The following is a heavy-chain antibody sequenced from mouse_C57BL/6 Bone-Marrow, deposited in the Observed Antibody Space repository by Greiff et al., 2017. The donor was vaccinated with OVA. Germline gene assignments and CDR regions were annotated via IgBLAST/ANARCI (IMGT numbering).Heavy chain of an antibody. CDR3: AREDEDGLDY. CDR2: IYPGDGDT. D-gene: IGHD2-3*01. Sequence: QVQLQQSGPELVKPGASVKISCKASGYAFSSSWMNWVKQRPGKGLEWIGRIYPGDGDTNYNGKFKGKATLTADKSSSTAYMQLSSLTSEDSAVYFCAREDEDGLDYWGQGTTLTVSS. J-gene: IGHJ2*01. V-gene: IGHV1-82*01. CDR1: GYAFSSSW.